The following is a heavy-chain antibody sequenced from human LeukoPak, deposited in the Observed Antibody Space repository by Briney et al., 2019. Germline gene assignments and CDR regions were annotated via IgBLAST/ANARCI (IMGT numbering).Heavy chain of an antibody. J-gene: IGHJ4*02. Sequence: ASVKVSCKASGYTFTGYYMHWVRQAPGQGLEWMGWINPNSGGTNYAQKFQGWVTMTRDTSIRTAYMELSRLRSDDTAVYYCARGSDIVVVVAASPPDYWGQGTLVTVSS. CDR1: GYTFTGYY. D-gene: IGHD2-15*01. V-gene: IGHV1-2*04. CDR3: ARGSDIVVVVAASPPDY. CDR2: INPNSGGT.